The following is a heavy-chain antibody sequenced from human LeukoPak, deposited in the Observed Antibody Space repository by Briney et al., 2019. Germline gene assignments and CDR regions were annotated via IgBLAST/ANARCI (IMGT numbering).Heavy chain of an antibody. CDR1: GFTFNSYA. J-gene: IGHJ6*03. D-gene: IGHD1-1*01. CDR2: ISGSGGST. CDR3: AKGGTHWPTGYYYMDV. V-gene: IGHV3-23*01. Sequence: GGSLRLSCAASGFTFNSYAMSWVRQAPGKGLEWVSPISGSGGSTYYADSVKGRFTISRDNSKNTLYLQMNSLRAEDTAVYYCAKGGTHWPTGYYYMDVWGKGTTVTVSS.